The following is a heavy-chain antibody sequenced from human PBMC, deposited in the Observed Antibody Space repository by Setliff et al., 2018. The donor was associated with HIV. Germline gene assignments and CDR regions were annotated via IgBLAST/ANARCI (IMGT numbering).Heavy chain of an antibody. CDR2: LYVSGDT. J-gene: IGHJ6*03. CDR1: DDPISSYY. V-gene: IGHV4-4*07. CDR3: ALTGHRLLRGYMDV. Sequence: PSETLSLTCYVTDDPISSYYWSWVRQPAGKGLEWIGRLYVSGDTNYNPSLKSRVTMSLDTSKTHFSLNLKSVTAADTAVYYCALTGHRLLRGYMDVWGKVTTVTVSS. D-gene: IGHD2-15*01.